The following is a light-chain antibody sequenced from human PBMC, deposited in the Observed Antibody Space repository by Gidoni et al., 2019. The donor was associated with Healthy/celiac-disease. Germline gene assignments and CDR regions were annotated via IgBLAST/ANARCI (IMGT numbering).Light chain of an antibody. CDR2: EVS. CDR3: LQGIHLPPT. Sequence: DIVMSQTTLSMYVTPGQPASISCKSSQSLLHSDGKTYLYWYLQKPGQPPQLLIVEVSSRFSGVPDMFSGSGSGTYFPLKISRLAAEYVGVYYCLQGIHLPPTFXQXTKLEIK. V-gene: IGKV2-29*02. J-gene: IGKJ2*01. CDR1: QSLLHSDGKTY.